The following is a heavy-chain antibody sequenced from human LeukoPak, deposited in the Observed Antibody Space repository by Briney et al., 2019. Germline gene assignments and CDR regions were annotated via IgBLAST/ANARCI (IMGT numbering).Heavy chain of an antibody. D-gene: IGHD2-2*01. V-gene: IGHV3-21*01. J-gene: IGHJ4*02. CDR2: ISSSSSYI. CDR3: ARDESTPESPPLTNDY. Sequence: SGGSLRLSCAASGFTFSSYSMNWVRQAPGKGLEWVSSISSSSSYIYYADSVKGRFTISRDNAKNSLYLQMNSLRAEDTAVYYCARDESTPESPPLTNDYWGQGTLVTVSS. CDR1: GFTFSSYS.